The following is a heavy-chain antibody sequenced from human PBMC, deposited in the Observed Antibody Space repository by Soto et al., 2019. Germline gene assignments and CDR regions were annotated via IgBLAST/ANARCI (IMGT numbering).Heavy chain of an antibody. D-gene: IGHD5-12*01. Sequence: GGSLRLSCAASGFTFSSYAMSWVRQAPGKGLEWVSAISGSGGSTYYADSVKGRFTISRDNSKNTLYLQMNSLRAEDMAVYYCAKSHTDGYDSYGYWGQGTLVTVSS. J-gene: IGHJ4*02. CDR2: ISGSGGST. CDR3: AKSHTDGYDSYGY. V-gene: IGHV3-23*01. CDR1: GFTFSSYA.